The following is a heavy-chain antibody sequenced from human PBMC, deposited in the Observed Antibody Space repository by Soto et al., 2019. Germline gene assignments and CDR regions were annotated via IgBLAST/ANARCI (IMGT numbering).Heavy chain of an antibody. V-gene: IGHV2-5*02. CDR2: IYWDDYK. J-gene: IGHJ4*02. Sequence: QITLKESGPALVKPTQTLTLTCTFSGFSLSTSGVGVGWIRQPPGEALEWLALIYWDDYKHFSPSLESRLTITKDTPKNQVVLTMTNMDPGDTATYYGVHKGGGDRILDYWGQGTLVTVSS. CDR3: VHKGGGDRILDY. CDR1: GFSLSTSGVG. D-gene: IGHD3-16*01.